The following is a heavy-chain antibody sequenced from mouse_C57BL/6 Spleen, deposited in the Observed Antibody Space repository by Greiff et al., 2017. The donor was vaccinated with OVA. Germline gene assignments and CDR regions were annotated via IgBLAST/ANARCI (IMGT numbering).Heavy chain of an antibody. CDR3: TSPPIYYDPAY. D-gene: IGHD2-4*01. J-gene: IGHJ3*01. CDR2: IRNKANNHAT. CDR1: GFTFSDAW. V-gene: IGHV6-6*01. Sequence: EVQLQESGGGLVQPGGSMKLSCAASGFTFSDAWMDWVRQSPEKGLEWVAEIRNKANNHATYYAESVKGRFTISRDDSKSSVYLQMNSLRAEDTGIYYCTSPPIYYDPAYWGQGTLVTVSA.